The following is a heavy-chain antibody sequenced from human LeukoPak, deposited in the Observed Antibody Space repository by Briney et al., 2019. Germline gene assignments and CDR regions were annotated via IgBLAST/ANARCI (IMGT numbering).Heavy chain of an antibody. CDR2: ISGGGGAT. V-gene: IGHV3-23*01. D-gene: IGHD3-22*01. Sequence: PGGSLRLSCAVSGITLSNYGMSWVRQAPGDGLEWFAGISGGGGATNYADPVKGRLTISRDNPKNTLYLQMNSVGVEDTAVYFCAKRGVVIRVILVGFHKEAYYFDSWGQGALVTVSS. J-gene: IGHJ4*02. CDR3: AKRGVVIRVILVGFHKEAYYFDS. CDR1: GITLSNYG.